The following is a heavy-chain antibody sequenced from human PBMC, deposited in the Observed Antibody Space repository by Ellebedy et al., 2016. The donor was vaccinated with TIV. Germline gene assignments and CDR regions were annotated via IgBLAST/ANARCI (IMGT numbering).Heavy chain of an antibody. Sequence: ASVKVSCKASGYAFKTYGVSWVRQAPGQGLQWVGWISPYTGNTDYAQQFQGRLTLTMDTSTTTAYMELRSLRSDDTAMYYCARDMVQGMVARYLWFDYWGQGSLVTVSS. D-gene: IGHD5-12*01. V-gene: IGHV1-18*01. CDR2: ISPYTGNT. J-gene: IGHJ4*02. CDR3: ARDMVQGMVARYLWFDY. CDR1: GYAFKTYG.